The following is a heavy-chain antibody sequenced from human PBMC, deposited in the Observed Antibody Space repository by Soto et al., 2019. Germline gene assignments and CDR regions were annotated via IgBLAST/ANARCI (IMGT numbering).Heavy chain of an antibody. J-gene: IGHJ4*02. CDR2: TSTFNGEA. V-gene: IGHV1-18*01. D-gene: IGHD3-10*01. CDR3: ARDLDGSGSYFTDY. Sequence: QVPLVQSGAEVKKPGASVKVSCKASGYSFTSTGICWVRQAPGQGPEWMGWTSTFNGEAKYAQKLQGRVTMTTDTSTTTAYMELRGLTSDDTAVYYCARDLDGSGSYFTDYWGQGTLVTVAS. CDR1: GYSFTSTG.